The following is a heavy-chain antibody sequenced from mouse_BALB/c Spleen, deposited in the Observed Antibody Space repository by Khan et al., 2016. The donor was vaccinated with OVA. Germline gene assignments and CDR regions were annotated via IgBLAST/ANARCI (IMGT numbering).Heavy chain of an antibody. CDR2: ISTHYGDA. J-gene: IGHJ3*01. D-gene: IGHD1-3*01. Sequence: QVQLQQSGAELVRPGVSVKISCKGSGYTFTDYAMHWVKQSHAKSLEWIGVISTHYGDASYNQKFKGKATMTVDKSSSPAYMELARLTSEDSAIYYCARGSGESRFAYWGQGTLVTVSA. CDR3: ARGSGESRFAY. CDR1: GYTFTDYA. V-gene: IGHV1S137*01.